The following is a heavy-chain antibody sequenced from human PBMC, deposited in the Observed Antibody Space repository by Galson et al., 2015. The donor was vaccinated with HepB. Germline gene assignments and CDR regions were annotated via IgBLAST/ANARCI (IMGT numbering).Heavy chain of an antibody. CDR3: ARDNHPGRASYWYFEL. J-gene: IGHJ2*01. CDR2: MYSGGST. V-gene: IGHV3-66*01. CDR1: GFTVTTNY. Sequence: SLRLSCAASGFTVTTNYMSWVRQAPGKGLEWVSAMYSGGSTFYADSVKGRFTISRDNSKNTLNLQMNSLRAEDTAVYYCARDNHPGRASYWYFELWGRGTLVTVSS. D-gene: IGHD1-26*01.